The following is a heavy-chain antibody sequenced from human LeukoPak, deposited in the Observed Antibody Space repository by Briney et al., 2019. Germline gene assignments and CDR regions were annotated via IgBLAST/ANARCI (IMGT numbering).Heavy chain of an antibody. CDR1: GFTFSSYW. CDR3: ARGAYGGRGYYYGVDV. J-gene: IGHJ6*04. V-gene: IGHV3-7*03. Sequence: PGGSLRLSCAASGFTFSSYWMNWVRQAPGKGLEWVANIKQDGSGKYYVDSVKGRFTISRDNTKNSLYLQMNSLRAEDTAVYFCARGAYGGRGYYYGVDVWGKGTTVTVSS. CDR2: IKQDGSGK. D-gene: IGHD4-23*01.